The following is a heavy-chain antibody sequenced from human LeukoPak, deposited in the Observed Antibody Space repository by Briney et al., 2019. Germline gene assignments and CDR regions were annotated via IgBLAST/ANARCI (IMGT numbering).Heavy chain of an antibody. Sequence: SETLSLTCTVSGGSISSSSYVWGWIRQPPGKGLEWIGSIYYSGSTYYSPSLKSRVTISVDTSKNQFSLKLSSVTAADTAVYYCARQSAGHGQPRQNWGQGTLVTVSS. CDR3: ARQSAGHGQPRQN. CDR1: GGSISSSSYV. J-gene: IGHJ4*02. D-gene: IGHD4-17*01. CDR2: IYYSGST. V-gene: IGHV4-39*01.